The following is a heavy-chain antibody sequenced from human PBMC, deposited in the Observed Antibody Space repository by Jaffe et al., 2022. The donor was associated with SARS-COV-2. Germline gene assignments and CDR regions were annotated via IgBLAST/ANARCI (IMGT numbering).Heavy chain of an antibody. CDR3: ARTYSSSWYYFDY. D-gene: IGHD6-13*01. CDR2: IYYSGST. Sequence: QLQLQESGPGLVKPSETLSLTCTVSGGSISSSSYYWGWIRQPPGKGLEWIGSIYYSGSTYYNPSLKSRVTISVDTSKNQFSLKLSSVTAADTAVYYCARTYSSSWYYFDYWGQGTLVTVSS. CDR1: GGSISSSSYY. J-gene: IGHJ4*02. V-gene: IGHV4-39*01.